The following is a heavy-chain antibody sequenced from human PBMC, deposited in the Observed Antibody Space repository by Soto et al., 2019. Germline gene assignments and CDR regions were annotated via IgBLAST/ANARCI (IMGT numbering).Heavy chain of an antibody. CDR1: GGSISSYY. Sequence: SETLSLTCTVSGGSISSYYWSWIRQPAGKGLEWIGRIYTSGSTNYNPSLKSRVTMSVDTSKNQFSLKLSSVTAADTAVYYCARDQEQWLVSYYYYGMEVWAQGATVTV. V-gene: IGHV4-4*07. D-gene: IGHD6-19*01. CDR3: ARDQEQWLVSYYYYGMEV. CDR2: IYTSGST. J-gene: IGHJ6*02.